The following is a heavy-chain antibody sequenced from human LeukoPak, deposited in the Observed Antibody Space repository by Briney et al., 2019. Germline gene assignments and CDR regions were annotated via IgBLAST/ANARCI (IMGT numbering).Heavy chain of an antibody. CDR2: ISDDGSNK. D-gene: IGHD2-2*01. J-gene: IGHJ3*02. V-gene: IGHV3-30-3*01. CDR1: GFTFRSYA. Sequence: PGRSLRLSCAASGFTFRSYAMHGGRQAPGKGLEGVAVISDDGSNKYSADSVKGRFTISRDNSKNTLYLQMNSLRAEDTAVYYCARVNPQRPDCSSTSCFVDAFDIWGQGTMVTVSS. CDR3: ARVNPQRPDCSSTSCFVDAFDI.